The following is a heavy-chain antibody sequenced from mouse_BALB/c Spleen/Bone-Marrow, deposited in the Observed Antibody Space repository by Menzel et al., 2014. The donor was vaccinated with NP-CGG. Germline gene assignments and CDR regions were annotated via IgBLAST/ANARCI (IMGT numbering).Heavy chain of an antibody. D-gene: IGHD4-1*01. CDR1: GFAFSSYD. CDR3: ARPLTGAYFDY. CDR2: ISSGGSHT. J-gene: IGHJ2*01. V-gene: IGHV5-9*02. Sequence: LQQSGGGLVKPGGSLKLSCAASGFAFSSYDMSWVRQTPEKRLEWVATISSGGSHTYYLDSVKGRFTISRDNARNTLYLQMSSLRSEDTALYYCARPLTGAYFDYWGQGTTLTVSS.